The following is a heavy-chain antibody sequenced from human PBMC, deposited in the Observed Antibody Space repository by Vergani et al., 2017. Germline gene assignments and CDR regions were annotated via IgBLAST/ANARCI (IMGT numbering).Heavy chain of an antibody. D-gene: IGHD2-15*01. V-gene: IGHV3-30-3*01. CDR2: ISYDGSNK. Sequence: QVQLVESGGGVVQPGRSLRLSCAASGFTFSSYAMHWVRQAPGKGLEWVAVISYDGSNKDNADSVKGRFTISRDKSKNTLHLQMNSLRGEDTAVYYCARGEFYCSGGSCLSYYFDYWGQGTLVTVSS. J-gene: IGHJ4*02. CDR1: GFTFSSYA. CDR3: ARGEFYCSGGSCLSYYFDY.